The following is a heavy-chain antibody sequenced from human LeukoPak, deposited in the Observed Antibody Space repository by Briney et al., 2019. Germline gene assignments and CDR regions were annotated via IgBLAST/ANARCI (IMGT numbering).Heavy chain of an antibody. Sequence: GGSLRLSCAASGFTFSSYSMNWVRQAPGKGLEWVSSISSSSSYIYYADSVKGRFTISRDNAKNSLYLQMNSLRAEDTAVYYCARESVAIFGAVIMYYGMDVWGQGTTVTVSS. J-gene: IGHJ6*02. CDR2: ISSSSSYI. D-gene: IGHD3-3*01. V-gene: IGHV3-21*01. CDR3: ARESVAIFGAVIMYYGMDV. CDR1: GFTFSSYS.